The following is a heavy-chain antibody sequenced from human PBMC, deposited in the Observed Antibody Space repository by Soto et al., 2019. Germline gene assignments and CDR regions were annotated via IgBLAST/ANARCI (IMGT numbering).Heavy chain of an antibody. Sequence: GPSVKVSCKASGYSLSSYSIHWVRQAPGQGLEWMGVIDPSDGSATYAQKFQGRVSMTRDMSTSTVYMEMSRLTFEDTAVYFCGRALPRSPIFNPWGQGTQVTVSS. D-gene: IGHD3-9*01. J-gene: IGHJ5*02. V-gene: IGHV1-46*01. CDR1: GYSLSSYS. CDR2: IDPSDGSA. CDR3: GRALPRSPIFNP.